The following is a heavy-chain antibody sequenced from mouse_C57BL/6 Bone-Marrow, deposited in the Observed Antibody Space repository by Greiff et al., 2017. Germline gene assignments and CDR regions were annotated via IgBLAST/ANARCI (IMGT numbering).Heavy chain of an antibody. V-gene: IGHV1-4*01. CDR1: GYTFTSYT. CDR2: INPSSGYT. D-gene: IGHD2-4*01. Sequence: QVQLQQSGAELARPGASVKMSCKASGYTFTSYTMHWVKQRPGQGLEWIGYINPSSGYTKYNQKFKDKATLTADKSSSTAYMQLSSLTSEDSAVYDCARGYYDFFDYWGQGTSLTVAS. J-gene: IGHJ2*03. CDR3: ARGYYDFFDY.